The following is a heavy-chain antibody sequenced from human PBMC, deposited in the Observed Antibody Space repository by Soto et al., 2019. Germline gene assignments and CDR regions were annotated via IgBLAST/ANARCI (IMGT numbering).Heavy chain of an antibody. V-gene: IGHV3-23*01. J-gene: IGHJ4*02. CDR3: ATSFRYFDN. CDR1: GXTPTTTP. CDR2: ISGTASRT. D-gene: IGHD3-9*01. Sequence: GSLILSCAGSGXTPTTTPLSWVRQPPGKGLEWVTTISGTASRTYYVDSVEGRFFISRDNSKNTVTLQMNNVTLDDTAVYYCATSFRYFDNWGQGTRGTVSS.